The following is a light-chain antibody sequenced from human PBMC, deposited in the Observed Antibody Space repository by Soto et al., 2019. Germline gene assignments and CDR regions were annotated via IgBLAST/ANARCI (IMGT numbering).Light chain of an antibody. Sequence: NFMLTQPHSVSESPGKTVIISCTRSSGSIASNHVQWYQQRPGSSPTTVIYEDNQRPSGVPDRFSGSIDSSSTSAALTSSGLETEDDADCYSQSYDATNQVFGGGTKLTVL. CDR3: QSYDATNQV. V-gene: IGLV6-57*01. J-gene: IGLJ3*02. CDR1: SGSIASNH. CDR2: EDN.